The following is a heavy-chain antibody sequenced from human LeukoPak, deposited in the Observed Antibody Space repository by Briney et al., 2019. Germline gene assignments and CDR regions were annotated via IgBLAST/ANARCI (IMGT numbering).Heavy chain of an antibody. J-gene: IGHJ3*02. V-gene: IGHV4-39*07. CDR1: GGSISSSSYY. Sequence: PSETLSLTCTVSGGSISSSSYYWGWIRQPPGKGLEWIGSIYYSGSTYYNPSLKSRVTISVDTSKNQFSLKLSSVTAADTAVYYCARDVLLWFGELLRDAFDTWGQGTMVTVSS. CDR3: ARDVLLWFGELLRDAFDT. CDR2: IYYSGST. D-gene: IGHD3-10*01.